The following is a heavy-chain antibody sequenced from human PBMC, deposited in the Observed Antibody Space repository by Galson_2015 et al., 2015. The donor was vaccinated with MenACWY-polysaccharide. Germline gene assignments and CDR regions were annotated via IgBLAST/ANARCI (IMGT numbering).Heavy chain of an antibody. V-gene: IGHV3-23*01. CDR1: GFSITSYA. Sequence: SLRLSCAASGFSITSYAVNWVRQAPGKGLEWVAVISGSGTNIQYADSVKGRFTISRGTSKSTLYLQMNSLRAEDTAKYYCAKASQWGAAAVGSFDHWGQGTLVTVSS. CDR2: ISGSGTNI. D-gene: IGHD6-13*01. CDR3: AKASQWGAAAVGSFDH. J-gene: IGHJ4*02.